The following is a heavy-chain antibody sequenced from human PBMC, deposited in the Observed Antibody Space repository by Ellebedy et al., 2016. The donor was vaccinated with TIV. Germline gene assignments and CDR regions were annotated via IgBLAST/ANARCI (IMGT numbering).Heavy chain of an antibody. V-gene: IGHV4-39*01. J-gene: IGHJ5*02. D-gene: IGHD2-2*01. CDR3: ARGSPYCSSTSCASNWFNP. Sequence: SETLSLTXTVSGGSISSSSYYWGWIRQPPGKGLEWIGSIYYSGSTYYNPSLKSRVTISVDTSKNQFSLKLSSVTAADTAVYYCARGSPYCSSTSCASNWFNPWGQGTLVTVSS. CDR2: IYYSGST. CDR1: GGSISSSSYY.